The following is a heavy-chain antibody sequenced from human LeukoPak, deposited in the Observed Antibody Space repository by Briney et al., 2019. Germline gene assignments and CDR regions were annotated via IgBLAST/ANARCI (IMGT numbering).Heavy chain of an antibody. J-gene: IGHJ4*02. CDR3: ARGGWYEDY. D-gene: IGHD6-19*01. CDR1: GGSISSGSYY. V-gene: IGHV4-61*02. CDR2: IYTSGST. Sequence: SQTLSLTCTVSGGSISSGSYYWSWIRQPAGKGLEWIGRIYTSGSTNYNPSLKSRVTISVDTSKNQFSLKLSSVTAADTAVYYCARGGWYEDYWGQGTLVTVSS.